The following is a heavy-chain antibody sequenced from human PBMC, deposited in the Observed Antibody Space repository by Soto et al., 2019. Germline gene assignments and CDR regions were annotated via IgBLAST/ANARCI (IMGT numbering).Heavy chain of an antibody. CDR3: ARALRRGYSYGGSYYFDY. J-gene: IGHJ4*02. V-gene: IGHV4-59*01. Sequence: PSETLSLTCTVSGGSISSYYWSWIRQPPGKGLEWIGYIYYSGSTNYNPSLKSRVTISVDTSKNQFSLKLSSVTAADTAVYYCARALRRGYSYGGSYYFDYWGQGTLVTVSS. D-gene: IGHD5-18*01. CDR1: GGSISSYY. CDR2: IYYSGST.